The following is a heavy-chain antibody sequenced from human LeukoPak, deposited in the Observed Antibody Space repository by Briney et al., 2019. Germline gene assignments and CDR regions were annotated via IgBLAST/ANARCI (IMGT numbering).Heavy chain of an antibody. V-gene: IGHV1-18*01. Sequence: ASVKVSCKASGYTFTRYGISWVRQAPGQGLEWIGWISANNDDTRYAQNFQGRVTMTADAPTTVYMELSGLKSDDTAVYYCARDFYSSGGTWSDCLDPWGQGTVVTVSS. CDR2: ISANNDDT. J-gene: IGHJ5*02. CDR3: ARDFYSSGGTWSDCLDP. D-gene: IGHD2-15*01. CDR1: GYTFTRYG.